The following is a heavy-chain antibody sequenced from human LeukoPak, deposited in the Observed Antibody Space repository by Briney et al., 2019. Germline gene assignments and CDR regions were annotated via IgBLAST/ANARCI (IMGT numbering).Heavy chain of an antibody. CDR3: ARDRRGFSYGYWGFDY. V-gene: IGHV3-33*01. CDR1: GFLFSAYG. D-gene: IGHD5-18*01. J-gene: IGHJ4*02. Sequence: GGSLRLSCTASGFLFSAYGMHWVRQAPGKGLEWVAVIWYNGTNKYYADSVKGRFTISRDNSKNTLYLQMNSLRVEDTAGYYCARDRRGFSYGYWGFDYWGQGTLVTVSS. CDR2: IWYNGTNK.